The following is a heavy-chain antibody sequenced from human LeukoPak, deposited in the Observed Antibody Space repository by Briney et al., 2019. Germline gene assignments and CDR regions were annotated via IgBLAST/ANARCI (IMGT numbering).Heavy chain of an antibody. CDR1: GFTFSSYA. CDR3: ARVPIGPGRTYYYYMDV. CDR2: ISGSGGST. D-gene: IGHD1-14*01. Sequence: PGGSLRLSCAASGFTFSSYAMSWVRQAPGKGLEWVSAISGSGGSTYYADSVKGRFTISRDNSKNTLYLQMNSLRAEDTAVYYCARVPIGPGRTYYYYMDVWGKGTTVTVSS. J-gene: IGHJ6*03. V-gene: IGHV3-23*01.